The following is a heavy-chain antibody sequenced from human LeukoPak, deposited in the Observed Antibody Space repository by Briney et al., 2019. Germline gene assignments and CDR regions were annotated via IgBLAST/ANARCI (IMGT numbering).Heavy chain of an antibody. CDR1: GYTFTSYD. V-gene: IGHV1-8*01. CDR2: MNPNSGNT. CDR3: AAKLRFLEWSITPFDY. Sequence: ASVKVSCKASGYTFTSYDINWVRQATGQGLEWMGWMNPNSGNTGYAHKFQGRVTMTRNTSISTAYMELSSLRSEDTAVYYCAAKLRFLEWSITPFDYWGQGTLVTVSS. D-gene: IGHD3-3*01. J-gene: IGHJ4*02.